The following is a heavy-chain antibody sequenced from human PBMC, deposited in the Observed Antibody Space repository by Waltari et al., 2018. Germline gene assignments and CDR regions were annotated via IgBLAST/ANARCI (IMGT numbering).Heavy chain of an antibody. Sequence: QLQLQESGPGLVKPSGTLYLTCAVPGCSIGGCYWWSWVRQPPGEGLEWIGQVHGSGRANYNPSFASRVTVSLDTPNNQFSLRVTSATAADTAIYYCARDRGRGLYLDSWGPGTLVAVSP. CDR1: GCSIGGCYW. J-gene: IGHJ4*02. V-gene: IGHV4-4*02. D-gene: IGHD2-15*01. CDR3: ARDRGRGLYLDS. CDR2: VHGSGRA.